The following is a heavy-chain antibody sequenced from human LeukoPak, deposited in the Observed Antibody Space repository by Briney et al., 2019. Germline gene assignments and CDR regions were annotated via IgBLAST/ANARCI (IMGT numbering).Heavy chain of an antibody. CDR3: ASRYYYGSGRDY. D-gene: IGHD3-10*01. Sequence: SETLSLTCTVPGGSISSYYWSWIRQPPGKGLEWIGYIYYSGSTNYNPSLKSRVTISVDTSKNQFSLKLSSVTAADTAVYYCASRYYYGSGRDYWGQGTLVTVSS. J-gene: IGHJ4*02. CDR2: IYYSGST. CDR1: GGSISSYY. V-gene: IGHV4-59*12.